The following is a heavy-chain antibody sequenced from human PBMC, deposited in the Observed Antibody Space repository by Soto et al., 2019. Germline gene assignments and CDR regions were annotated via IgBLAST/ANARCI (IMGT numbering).Heavy chain of an antibody. Sequence: ASVKVSCKASGYTFTSYGTSWVRQAPGQGLEWMGWISAYNGNTNYAQKLQGRVTMTTDTSTSTAYMELRSLRSDDTAVYYCARVGIAVAGDGVVVDPWGQGTLVTVSS. J-gene: IGHJ5*02. CDR1: GYTFTSYG. V-gene: IGHV1-18*01. CDR2: ISAYNGNT. CDR3: ARVGIAVAGDGVVVDP. D-gene: IGHD6-13*01.